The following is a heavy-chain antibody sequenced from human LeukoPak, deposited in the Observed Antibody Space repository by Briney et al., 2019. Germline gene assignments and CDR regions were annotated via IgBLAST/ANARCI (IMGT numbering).Heavy chain of an antibody. Sequence: GGSLRLSCAAPGFTLSSYWMSWVRQAPGKGLEWVANIKQDGSEINYVDSVKGRFTISRDNAKNSMLLQMNSLRAEDTAVYYCARSDYGGNLIFDYWGQGALVTVSS. D-gene: IGHD4-23*01. CDR2: IKQDGSEI. CDR1: GFTLSSYW. J-gene: IGHJ4*02. CDR3: ARSDYGGNLIFDY. V-gene: IGHV3-7*01.